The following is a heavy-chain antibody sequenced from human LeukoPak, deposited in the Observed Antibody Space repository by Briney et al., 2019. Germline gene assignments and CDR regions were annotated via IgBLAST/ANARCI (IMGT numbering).Heavy chain of an antibody. Sequence: PSETLSLTCTVSGGSISSSSYYWGWIRQPPGKGLEWIGSIYYSGSTYYNPSLKSRVTISVDTSKNQFSLKLSSVTAADTAVYYCATYSYGCRSFDYWGQGTLVTVSS. J-gene: IGHJ4*02. CDR3: ATYSYGCRSFDY. CDR1: GGSISSSSYY. D-gene: IGHD5-18*01. CDR2: IYYSGST. V-gene: IGHV4-39*07.